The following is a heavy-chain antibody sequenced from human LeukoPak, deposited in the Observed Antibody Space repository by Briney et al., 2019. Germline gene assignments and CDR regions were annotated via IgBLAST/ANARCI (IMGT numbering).Heavy chain of an antibody. V-gene: IGHV3-30*04. Sequence: QSGGSLRLSCAASGFTFSSYAMHWVREAPGKGLEWVAIISDDGCTKYYSDSVKGRLTISRDNSKNTLYLQMNSLRAEDTAVYYCAREYYPRTSNNWFDPWGQGTLVTVSS. CDR3: AREYYPRTSNNWFDP. J-gene: IGHJ5*02. CDR1: GFTFSSYA. CDR2: ISDDGCTK. D-gene: IGHD3-10*01.